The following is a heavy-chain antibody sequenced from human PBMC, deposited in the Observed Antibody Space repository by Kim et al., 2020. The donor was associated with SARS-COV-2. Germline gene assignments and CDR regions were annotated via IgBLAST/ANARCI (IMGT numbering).Heavy chain of an antibody. CDR2: IYYSGSP. V-gene: IGHV4-59*13. CDR3: SSGGAQWLM. Sequence: SETLSLTCTVSGGSISSYYWSWVRQPPGKGLEWVGYIYYSGSPNYNPSLKSRVTISVDTSKNQFSLKLSSVTAADTAVYYCSSGGAQWLMWGQGTLVTVSS. D-gene: IGHD6-19*01. J-gene: IGHJ4*02. CDR1: GGSISSYY.